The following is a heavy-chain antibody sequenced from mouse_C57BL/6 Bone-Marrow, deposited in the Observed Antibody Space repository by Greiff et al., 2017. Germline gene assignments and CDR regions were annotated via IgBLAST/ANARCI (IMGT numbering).Heavy chain of an antibody. CDR1: GFTFSSYA. CDR2: ISDGGSYT. CDR3: ARVQFYYYAMDY. Sequence: EVQLMESGGGLVKPGGSLKLSCAASGFTFSSYAMSWVRQTPETRLEWVATISDGGSYTYYPNNVKGRFTISRDNAKNNLYLQMSHLKSDDTAMYYCARVQFYYYAMDYWGQGTSVTVSS. V-gene: IGHV5-4*01. J-gene: IGHJ4*01.